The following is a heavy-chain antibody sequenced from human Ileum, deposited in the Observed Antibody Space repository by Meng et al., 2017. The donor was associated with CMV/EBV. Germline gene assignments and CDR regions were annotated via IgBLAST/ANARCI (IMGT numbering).Heavy chain of an antibody. CDR1: GGSFSSYS. J-gene: IGHJ4*02. CDR3: ARGSAVGAMGCDY. V-gene: IGHV1-69*01. Sequence: CKASGGSFSSYSFSWVRQAPGPGLEWMGEIIPMFGTVNSAQKFQGRVTITADESTTTAYMDLSSLRSDDTALYFCARGSAVGAMGCDYWGQGTLVTVSS. D-gene: IGHD1-26*01. CDR2: IIPMFGTV.